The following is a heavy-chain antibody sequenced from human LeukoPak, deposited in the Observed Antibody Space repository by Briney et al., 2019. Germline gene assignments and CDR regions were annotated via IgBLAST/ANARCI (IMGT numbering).Heavy chain of an antibody. Sequence: SETLSLTCALSGVSISSGLYSWNWIRQPPGKGLEWIGYIYYSGSTNYNPSLKSRVTISVDTSKNQFSLKLSSVTAADTAVYYCARDILGYCSSTSCYHHSDYWGQGTLVTVSS. V-gene: IGHV4-61*01. J-gene: IGHJ4*02. D-gene: IGHD2-2*01. CDR3: ARDILGYCSSTSCYHHSDY. CDR1: GVSISSGLYS. CDR2: IYYSGST.